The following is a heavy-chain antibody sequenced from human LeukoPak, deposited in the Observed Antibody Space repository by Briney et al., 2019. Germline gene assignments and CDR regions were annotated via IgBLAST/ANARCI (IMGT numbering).Heavy chain of an antibody. V-gene: IGHV4-59*01. Sequence: PSETLSLTCTVSGGSISSYYWSWIRQPPGKGLEWIGYIYYSGSTNYNPSLKSRVTISVDTSKNQFSLKLSSVTAADTAVYYCAARDGYNFGVAFDIWGQGTMVTVSS. CDR1: GGSISSYY. D-gene: IGHD5-24*01. CDR3: AARDGYNFGVAFDI. CDR2: IYYSGST. J-gene: IGHJ3*02.